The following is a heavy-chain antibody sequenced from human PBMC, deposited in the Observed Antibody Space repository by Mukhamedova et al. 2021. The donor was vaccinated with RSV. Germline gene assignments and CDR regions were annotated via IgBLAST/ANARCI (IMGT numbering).Heavy chain of an antibody. CDR2: IYSGGDT. J-gene: IGHJ4*02. Sequence: VIYSGGDTGYADSVKGRFTISRDNSKNTLYLQMNSLRAEDTAVYYCARTFSRGAYSGYDLSQWGQGTLVTVSS. CDR3: ARTFSRGAYSGYDLSQ. V-gene: IGHV3-53*01. D-gene: IGHD5-12*01.